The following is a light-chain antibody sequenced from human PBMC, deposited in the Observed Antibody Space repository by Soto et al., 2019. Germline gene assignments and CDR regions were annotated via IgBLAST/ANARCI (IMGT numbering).Light chain of an antibody. Sequence: QMTQSPSSLSASVGEKIIITCRASRDVGSDVSWYQQKPGQAPKLLIYAASNLYTGVPSRFGGGRSGTEFTLTISSLQPEDFASYYCLQDYGDSWTFGQGTKVEIE. CDR2: AAS. J-gene: IGKJ1*01. CDR3: LQDYGDSWT. V-gene: IGKV1-6*01. CDR1: RDVGSD.